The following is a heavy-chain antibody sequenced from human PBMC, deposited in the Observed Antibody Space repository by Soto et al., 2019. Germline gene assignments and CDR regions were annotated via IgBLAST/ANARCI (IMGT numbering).Heavy chain of an antibody. V-gene: IGHV1-69*06. CDR1: GGSFSSYG. CDR2: IIPIFDTA. D-gene: IGHD6-19*01. Sequence: QVQLVQSGSEVKKPGSSVKVSCKASGGSFSSYGITWVRQVPGQGLEWMGTIIPIFDTANYAQKFQGRVTITADKSTTTGYMELKSLRSEDTAVYYRASAQWIYGLDVWGQGTTVTVSS. J-gene: IGHJ6*02. CDR3: ASAQWIYGLDV.